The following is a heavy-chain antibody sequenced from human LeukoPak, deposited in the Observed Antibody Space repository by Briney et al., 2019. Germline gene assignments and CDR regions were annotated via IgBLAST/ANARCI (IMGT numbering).Heavy chain of an antibody. CDR3: ARDGGWFDP. CDR2: ISGSGGST. V-gene: IGHV3-23*01. D-gene: IGHD3-16*01. J-gene: IGHJ5*02. Sequence: GGSLRLSCAASGFTFSSYGMSWVRQAPGKGLEWVSGISGSGGSTYYADSVTGRFTISRDNSKNTLYLQMNSLRAEDTAVYYCARDGGWFDPWGQGTLVTVSS. CDR1: GFTFSSYG.